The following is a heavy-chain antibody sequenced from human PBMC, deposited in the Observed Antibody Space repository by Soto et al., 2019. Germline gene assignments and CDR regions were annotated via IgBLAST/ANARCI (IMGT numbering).Heavy chain of an antibody. J-gene: IGHJ5*02. Sequence: SETLSLTCTVSGGSISSSSYYWGWIRQPPGKGLEWIGSIYYSGSTYYNPSLKSRVTISVDTSKNQFSLKLSSVTAADTAVYYCARVPDYYDSSGYYYNGWFDPWGQGTLVTVSS. CDR3: ARVPDYYDSSGYYYNGWFDP. CDR2: IYYSGST. CDR1: GGSISSSSYY. V-gene: IGHV4-39*07. D-gene: IGHD3-22*01.